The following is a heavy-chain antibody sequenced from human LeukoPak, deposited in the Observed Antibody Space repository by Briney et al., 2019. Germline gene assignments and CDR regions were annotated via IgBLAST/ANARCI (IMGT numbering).Heavy chain of an antibody. CDR1: GGSVSSGSYY. V-gene: IGHV3-30*18. CDR2: ISYDGSNK. D-gene: IGHD3-16*02. Sequence: LSLTCTVSGGSVSSGSYYWSWVRQAPGKGLEWVAVISYDGSNKYYADSVKGRFTISRDNSKNTLYLQMNSLRAEDTAVYYCAKMSSRFIDYVWGSYRVDFDYWGQGTLVTVSS. CDR3: AKMSSRFIDYVWGSYRVDFDY. J-gene: IGHJ4*02.